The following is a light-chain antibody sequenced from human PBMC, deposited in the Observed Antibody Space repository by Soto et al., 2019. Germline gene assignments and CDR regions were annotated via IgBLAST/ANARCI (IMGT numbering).Light chain of an antibody. CDR1: SSDVGGYNF. V-gene: IGLV2-14*01. CDR2: DVT. Sequence: QSALTQPASVSGSPGQAITISCTGTSSDVGGYNFDSWYQQHPDKAPKLMIYDVTNRPSGLSNRFSGSNSGNTASLTMSRLQAEDEAYYYCGSYASISTYVFGTGTKVTVL. CDR3: GSYASISTYV. J-gene: IGLJ1*01.